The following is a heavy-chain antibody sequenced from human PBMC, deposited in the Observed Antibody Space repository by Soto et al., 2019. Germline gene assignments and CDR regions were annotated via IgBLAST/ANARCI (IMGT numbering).Heavy chain of an antibody. D-gene: IGHD1-20*01. CDR1: GLTFNIYA. CDR3: ATVHNTSRSFDY. Sequence: EVQLLESGGGLVQPGGSLRLSCAASGLTFNIYAMTWVRQAPGQGLEWVSTTGATGRTTYYADSVKGRFTVSRDNSKNTLDLHMSSLRAEDTAVYYCATVHNTSRSFDYWGQGTLVTVSS. V-gene: IGHV3-23*01. J-gene: IGHJ4*02. CDR2: TGATGRTT.